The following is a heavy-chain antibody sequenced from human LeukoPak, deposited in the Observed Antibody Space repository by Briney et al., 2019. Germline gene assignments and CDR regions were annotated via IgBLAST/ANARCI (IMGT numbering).Heavy chain of an antibody. V-gene: IGHV4-34*01. CDR2: INHSGST. CDR3: ARENWNAKYYFGY. J-gene: IGHJ4*02. Sequence: SETLSLTCAVYGGSFSGYYWSWIRQPPGKGLEWIGEINHSGSTNYNPSLKSRVTISVDTSKNQFSLKLSSVTAADTAVYYCARENWNAKYYFGYWGQGTLVTVSS. D-gene: IGHD1-1*01. CDR1: GGSFSGYY.